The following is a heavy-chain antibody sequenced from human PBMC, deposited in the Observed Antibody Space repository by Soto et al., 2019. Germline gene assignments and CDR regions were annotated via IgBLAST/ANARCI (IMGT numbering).Heavy chain of an antibody. D-gene: IGHD1-26*01. CDR1: ESTVSRDW. J-gene: IGHJ4*02. V-gene: IGHV3-7*04. Sequence: EVHLVESGGGLVQTGGSLRLSCAIFESTVSRDWMNWVRQAPGKGLEWVAHINQDGSEKYYVDSVKGRFTISRDNAKKSLYLQMNSLSPADTAMYSGSGGVGDAFWGQGTLVTVSS. CDR3: SGGVGDAF. CDR2: INQDGSEK.